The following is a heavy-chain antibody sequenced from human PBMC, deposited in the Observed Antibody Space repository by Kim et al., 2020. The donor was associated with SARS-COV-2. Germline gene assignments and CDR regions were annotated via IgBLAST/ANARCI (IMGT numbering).Heavy chain of an antibody. D-gene: IGHD3-9*01. J-gene: IGHJ6*02. CDR1: GFTVSSNY. CDR3: ARDVGPQVLRYFDWLIYGMDV. CDR2: IYSGGST. V-gene: IGHV3-66*01. Sequence: GGSLRLSCAASGFTVSSNYMSWVRQAPGKGLEWVSVIYSGGSTYYADSVKGRFTISRDNSKNTLYLQMNSLRAEDTAVYYCARDVGPQVLRYFDWLIYGMDVWGQGTTVTVSS.